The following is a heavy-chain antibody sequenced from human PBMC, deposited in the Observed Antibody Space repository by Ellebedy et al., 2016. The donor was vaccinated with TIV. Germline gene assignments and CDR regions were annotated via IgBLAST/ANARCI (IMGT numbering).Heavy chain of an antibody. CDR2: ISGSGGST. CDR1: GITMSNYA. D-gene: IGHD3-9*01. J-gene: IGHJ4*02. Sequence: GESLKISXSVSGITMSNYAMTWVRQAAGKGLEWVSSISGSGGSTYYADSVKGRFTISRDNSKNMLYLQLTTLRAEDTALYFCAKETQYDLLTTYYPAGLDYWGQGTLVTVSS. CDR3: AKETQYDLLTTYYPAGLDY. V-gene: IGHV3-23*01.